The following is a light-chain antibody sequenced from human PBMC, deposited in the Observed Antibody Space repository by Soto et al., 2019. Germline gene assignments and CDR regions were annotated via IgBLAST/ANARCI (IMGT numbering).Light chain of an antibody. CDR3: QQYGSSPYT. J-gene: IGKJ2*01. Sequence: EIVLTQSPGTLSLSPGERATLSCRASQSGSSTYLAWYQQKPGQAPRLLIYGASSRATGIPDRFSGSGSGTDCTLTISRLEPEDFAVYYCQQYGSSPYTFGQGTKLEIK. V-gene: IGKV3-20*01. CDR1: QSGSSTY. CDR2: GAS.